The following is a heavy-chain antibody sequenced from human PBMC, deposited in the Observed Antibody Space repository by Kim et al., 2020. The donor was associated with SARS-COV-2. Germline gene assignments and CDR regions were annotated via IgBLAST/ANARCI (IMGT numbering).Heavy chain of an antibody. CDR2: INTNTGNP. CDR1: GYTFTSYA. J-gene: IGHJ5*02. CDR3: ASLDIVVVPAAGGGYNWFDP. Sequence: ASVKVSCKASGYTFTSYAMNWVRQAPGQGLEWMGWINTNTGNPTYAQGFTGRFVFSLDTSVSTAYLQISSLKAEDTAVYYCASLDIVVVPAAGGGYNWFDPWGQGTLVTVSS. V-gene: IGHV7-4-1*02. D-gene: IGHD2-2*03.